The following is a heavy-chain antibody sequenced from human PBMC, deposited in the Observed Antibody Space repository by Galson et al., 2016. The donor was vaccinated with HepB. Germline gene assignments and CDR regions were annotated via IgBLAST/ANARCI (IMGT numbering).Heavy chain of an antibody. CDR1: GFTFSGHN. Sequence: SLRLSCAASGFTFSGHNMNWVRQAPGKGLEWVSVIKSAGSTDYADSVKGRFTISRYNSKNTVYLQMNSLRAEDTAVYYGARGLEEYYYDRSGDYPDYWGQGTLVTVSS. D-gene: IGHD3-22*01. J-gene: IGHJ4*02. CDR3: ARGLEEYYYDRSGDYPDY. V-gene: IGHV3-53*01. CDR2: IKSAGST.